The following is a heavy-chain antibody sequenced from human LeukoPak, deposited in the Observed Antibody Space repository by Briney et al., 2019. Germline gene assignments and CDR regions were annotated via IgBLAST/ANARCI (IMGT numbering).Heavy chain of an antibody. Sequence: GGSLRLSCAASRFTFRSSWMSWVRQVPGKGLEWVATIDQHGGDKFSVDSVKGRFIISRDNAKNSVYLQMNSLRAEDTAVYYCARDSESEKYSGYRAFDIWGQGTMVTVSS. CDR2: IDQHGGDK. CDR1: RFTFRSSW. D-gene: IGHD3-22*01. CDR3: ARDSESEKYSGYRAFDI. J-gene: IGHJ3*02. V-gene: IGHV3-7*01.